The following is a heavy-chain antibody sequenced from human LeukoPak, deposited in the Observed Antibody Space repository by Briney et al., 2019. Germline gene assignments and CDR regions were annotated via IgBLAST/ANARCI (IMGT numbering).Heavy chain of an antibody. CDR1: GGSISSSSYY. J-gene: IGHJ4*02. V-gene: IGHV4-39*07. CDR3: ASSQTYYDFWSGLYYFDY. CDR2: IYYSGST. Sequence: SETLSLTCTVSGGSISSSSYYWGWSREPPGKGLEWIGSIYYSGSTYYNPSLKSRVTISVDTSKNQFSLKLSSVTAADTAVYYCASSQTYYDFWSGLYYFDYWGQGTLVTVSS. D-gene: IGHD3-3*01.